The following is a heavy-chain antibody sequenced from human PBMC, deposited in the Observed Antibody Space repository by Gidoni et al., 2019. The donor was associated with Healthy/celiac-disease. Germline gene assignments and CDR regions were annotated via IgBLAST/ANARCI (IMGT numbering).Heavy chain of an antibody. Sequence: QVQLVQSGAEVKQPGASVKVACKASGYTFTSYGISWVRQPPGQGLEWMGWISAYNGNTNYAQKLQGRVTMTTDTSTSTAYMELRSLRSDDTAVYYCARTTYGDQEYNWFDPWGQGTLVTVSS. CDR3: ARTTYGDQEYNWFDP. J-gene: IGHJ5*02. V-gene: IGHV1-18*01. D-gene: IGHD4-17*01. CDR1: GYTFTSYG. CDR2: ISAYNGNT.